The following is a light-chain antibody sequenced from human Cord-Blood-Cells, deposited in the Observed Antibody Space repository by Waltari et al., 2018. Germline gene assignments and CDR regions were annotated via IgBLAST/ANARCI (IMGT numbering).Light chain of an antibody. CDR2: AAS. CDR3: QQSYSTPRT. V-gene: IGKV1-39*01. CDR1: QSISSY. Sequence: DIQMTQSPSSLSASVGDRVTITCRASQSISSYLNWYQQKPGKAPKLLIYAASSLQIGGPSRFSGSGSGTDFTLTISNLQPEDFATYYCQQSYSTPRTFGQGTKVEIK. J-gene: IGKJ1*01.